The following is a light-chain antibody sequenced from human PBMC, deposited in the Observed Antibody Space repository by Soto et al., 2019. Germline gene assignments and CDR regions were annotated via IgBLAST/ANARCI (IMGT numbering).Light chain of an antibody. CDR3: SAFTNTITRYA. J-gene: IGLJ1*01. Sequence: QSVLTQPASVSGSPGQSITISCPGTSSDVGGYNYVSWFQHHPGNAPKLIIYEVSYRPSGVSNRFSGSKSGDTASLTISGLQAEDEADYYCSAFTNTITRYAFGTGTKVTVL. CDR2: EVS. CDR1: SSDVGGYNY. V-gene: IGLV2-14*01.